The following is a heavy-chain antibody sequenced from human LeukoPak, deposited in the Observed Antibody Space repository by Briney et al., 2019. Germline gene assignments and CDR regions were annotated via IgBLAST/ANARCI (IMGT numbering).Heavy chain of an antibody. J-gene: IGHJ6*02. CDR1: GGTXSSYA. D-gene: IGHD6-19*01. V-gene: IGHV1-69*13. CDR2: IIPIFGTA. Sequence: SVKVSCKASGGTXSSYAISWVRQAPGQGLEWMGGIIPIFGTANYAQKFQGRVTITADESTSTAYMELSSLRSEDTAVYYCASGFSSGWYPPNYYYYGMDVWGQGTTVTVSS. CDR3: ASGFSSGWYPPNYYYYGMDV.